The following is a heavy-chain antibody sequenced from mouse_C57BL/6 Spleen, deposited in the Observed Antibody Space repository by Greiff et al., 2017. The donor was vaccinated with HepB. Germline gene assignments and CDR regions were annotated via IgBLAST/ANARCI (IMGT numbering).Heavy chain of an antibody. CDR2: IYPGSGNT. J-gene: IGHJ3*01. V-gene: IGHV1-76*01. CDR3: ARSDYYGSLFAY. CDR1: GYTFTDYY. D-gene: IGHD1-1*01. Sequence: QVQLKESGAELVRPGASVKLSCKASGYTFTDYYINWVKQRPGQGLEWIARIYPGSGNTYYNEKFKGKATLTAEKSSSTAYMQLSSLTSEDSAVYFCARSDYYGSLFAYWGQGTLVTVSA.